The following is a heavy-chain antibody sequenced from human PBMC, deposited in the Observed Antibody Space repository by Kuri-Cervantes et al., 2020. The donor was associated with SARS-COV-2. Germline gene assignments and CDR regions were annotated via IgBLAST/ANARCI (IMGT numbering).Heavy chain of an antibody. CDR2: IWYDGSNK. Sequence: GGSLRLSCAASGFTFSNAWMSWVRQAPGKGLEWVAVIWYDGSNKYYADSVKGRFTISRDNSKNTLYLQMNSLRAEDTAVYYCARDRKDIVVVPAAVLDPWGQGTLVTVSS. CDR3: ARDRKDIVVVPAAVLDP. D-gene: IGHD2-2*01. J-gene: IGHJ5*02. V-gene: IGHV3-33*08. CDR1: GFTFSNAW.